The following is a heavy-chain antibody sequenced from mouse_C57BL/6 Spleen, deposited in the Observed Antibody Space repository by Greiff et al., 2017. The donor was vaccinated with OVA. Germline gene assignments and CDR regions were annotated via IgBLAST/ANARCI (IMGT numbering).Heavy chain of an antibody. J-gene: IGHJ3*01. Sequence: EVKLVESGGDLVKPGGSLKLSCAASGFTFSSYGMSWVRQTPDKRLEWVATISSGGSYTYYPDSVKGRFTISSDNAKNTLYLQMSSLKSEDTAMYYCARHDDYDEAAWFAYWGQGTLVTVSA. CDR3: ARHDDYDEAAWFAY. CDR1: GFTFSSYG. CDR2: ISSGGSYT. V-gene: IGHV5-6*01. D-gene: IGHD2-4*01.